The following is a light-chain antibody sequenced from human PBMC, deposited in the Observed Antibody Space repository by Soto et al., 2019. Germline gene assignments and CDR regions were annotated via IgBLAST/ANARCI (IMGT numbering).Light chain of an antibody. Sequence: DIHLTQSPSTRSTSVGARVTITCRASQSVSYWLAWYQQKPGKAPNLLIYDGSTLASGVPPRFSGGGFGTEFTLNISSLQPDDSAMYYCQHYNTYSKAFGPGTKVDIK. J-gene: IGKJ3*01. V-gene: IGKV1-5*01. CDR3: QHYNTYSKA. CDR2: DGS. CDR1: QSVSYW.